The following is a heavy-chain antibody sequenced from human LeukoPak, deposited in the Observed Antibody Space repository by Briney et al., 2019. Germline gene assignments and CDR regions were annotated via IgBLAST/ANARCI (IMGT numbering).Heavy chain of an antibody. CDR3: ATSYYYGSGSYSAYYFDY. Sequence: AGGSLRLSCAASGFTFSSYAMSWVRQAPGKGLEWVSAISGSGGSTYYADSVKGRFTISRDNSKNTLYLQMNSLRAEDTAVYYCATSYYYGSGSYSAYYFDYWGQGTLVTVSS. CDR1: GFTFSSYA. V-gene: IGHV3-23*01. J-gene: IGHJ4*02. D-gene: IGHD3-10*01. CDR2: ISGSGGST.